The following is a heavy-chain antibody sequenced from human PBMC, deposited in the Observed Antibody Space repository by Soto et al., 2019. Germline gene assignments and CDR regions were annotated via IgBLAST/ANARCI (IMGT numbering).Heavy chain of an antibody. CDR2: IKTSAGGGAT. Sequence: EVQLVESVGGLVKPGGSLRLSCVASGFSFNEAWMNWVRQAPGQGLEWVGRIKTSAGGGATNYAAPVQGRFTISRDDSKNTLYLHMSGLRTEDTAVYYCTTGSVASIWGQGTTVIVSS. CDR3: TTGSVASI. CDR1: GFSFNEAW. V-gene: IGHV3-15*07. J-gene: IGHJ6*02. D-gene: IGHD2-15*01.